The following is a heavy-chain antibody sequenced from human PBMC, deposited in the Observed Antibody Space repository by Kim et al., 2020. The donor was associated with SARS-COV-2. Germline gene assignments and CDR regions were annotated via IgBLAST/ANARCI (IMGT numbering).Heavy chain of an antibody. J-gene: IGHJ6*02. D-gene: IGHD3-10*01. V-gene: IGHV3-66*01. CDR1: GFTVSSNY. Sequence: GGSLRLSCAAPGFTVSSNYMSWVRQAPGKGLEWVSVIYSGGSTYYADSVKGRFTISRDNSKNTLYLQMNSLRAEDTAVYYCARAERYYYGSGSYPLPMYYGMDVWGQGTTVTVSS. CDR2: IYSGGST. CDR3: ARAERYYYGSGSYPLPMYYGMDV.